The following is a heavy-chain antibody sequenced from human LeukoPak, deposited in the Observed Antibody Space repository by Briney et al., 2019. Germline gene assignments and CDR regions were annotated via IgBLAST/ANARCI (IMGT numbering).Heavy chain of an antibody. Sequence: GGSLRLSCAASGFTFSSYGMHWVRQAPGKGLEWVAFIRYDGSNKYYADSVKGRFTISRDNSKNSLYLQMNSLRAEDTAVYYCARDSGGSYDYYYYYMDVWGKGTTVTVSS. CDR1: GFTFSSYG. J-gene: IGHJ6*03. CDR2: IRYDGSNK. V-gene: IGHV3-30*02. CDR3: ARDSGGSYDYYYYYMDV. D-gene: IGHD1-26*01.